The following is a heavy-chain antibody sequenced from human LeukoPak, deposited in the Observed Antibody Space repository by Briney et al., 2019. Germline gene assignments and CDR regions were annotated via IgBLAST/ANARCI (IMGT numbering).Heavy chain of an antibody. CDR2: INPNSGDT. CDR1: GYTFNKYY. J-gene: IGHJ5*02. V-gene: IGHV1-2*06. D-gene: IGHD6-19*01. Sequence: ASVKVSCKASGYTFNKYYIHWVRQAPGEGLEWMGRINPNSGDTAYAQKFHARVTLTRDTSIDTAYMELTTLRFDDTAFYYCVRGHSSGWPNWFDPWGQGTLVTVSS. CDR3: VRGHSSGWPNWFDP.